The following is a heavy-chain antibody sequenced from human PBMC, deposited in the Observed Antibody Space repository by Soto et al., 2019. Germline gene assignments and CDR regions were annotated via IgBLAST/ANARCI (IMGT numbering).Heavy chain of an antibody. J-gene: IGHJ6*02. Sequence: QVQVVQSGVEVRRPGSSVKVSCKASGDTFKNCVISWVRQAPGQGLEWMGGIIPLFGTTDFAQRFQGRLTITTDESPTTAYMELSRLRAEDTATYYCAAELGFGKFSVGWGQGTTVIVSS. CDR2: IIPLFGTT. CDR1: GDTFKNCV. D-gene: IGHD7-27*01. CDR3: AAELGFGKFSVG. V-gene: IGHV1-69*01.